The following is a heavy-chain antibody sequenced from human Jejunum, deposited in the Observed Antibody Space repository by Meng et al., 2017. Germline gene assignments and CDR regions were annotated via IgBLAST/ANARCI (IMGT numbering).Heavy chain of an antibody. D-gene: IGHD3-16*01. V-gene: IGHV4-4*02. CDR1: GDSISDANW. J-gene: IGHJ4*02. CDR2: IYYSVTA. Sequence: GSLRLSCVVSGDSISDANWWSWVRQPPGKGLEWIGEIYYSVTANYNPSLKSRVTISVDKSKNQFSLKLNSVTAADTAVYYCARVIGGALPTGLDYWGQGTLVTVSS. CDR3: ARVIGGALPTGLDY.